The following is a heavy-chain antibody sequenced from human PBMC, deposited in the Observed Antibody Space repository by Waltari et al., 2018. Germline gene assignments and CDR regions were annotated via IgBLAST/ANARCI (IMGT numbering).Heavy chain of an antibody. CDR1: GFTFSSYE. J-gene: IGHJ6*02. CDR3: ARGRFYDFWSGEDGMDV. D-gene: IGHD3-3*01. V-gene: IGHV3-48*03. CDR2: ISSSGST. Sequence: EVQLVESGGGLVQPGGSLRLSCAASGFTFSSYEMNWVRQAPGKGLEWVSYISSSGSTYYADSVKCLFTISRDNSKNTLYLQMNSLRAEDTAVYYGARGRFYDFWSGEDGMDVWGQGTTVTVSS.